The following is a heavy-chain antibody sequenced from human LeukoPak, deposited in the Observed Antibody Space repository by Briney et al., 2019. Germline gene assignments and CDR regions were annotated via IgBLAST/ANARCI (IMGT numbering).Heavy chain of an antibody. CDR3: ARDQEAFDY. CDR1: GFTFTNYD. J-gene: IGHJ4*02. V-gene: IGHV1-46*01. CDR2: IYPRDGST. Sequence: ASVKVSCKASGFTFTNYDINWVRQAPGQGLEWMGMIYPRDGSTSYAQKFQGRVTVTRDTSTSTVHMELSGLRSEDTAVYYCARDQEAFDYWGQGTLVTVSS.